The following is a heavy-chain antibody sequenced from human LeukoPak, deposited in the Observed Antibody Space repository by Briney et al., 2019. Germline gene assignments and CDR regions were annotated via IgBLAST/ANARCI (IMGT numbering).Heavy chain of an antibody. V-gene: IGHV1-24*01. J-gene: IGHJ4*02. CDR3: ATIEGSYYDSSGYLLTPQLSNY. Sequence: ASVKVSCKVSGHTLTELSMHWVRQAPGKGLEWMGGFDPEDGETIYAQKFQGRVTMTEDTSTDTAYMELSSLRSEDTAVYYCATIEGSYYDSSGYLLTPQLSNYWGQGTLVTVSS. CDR2: FDPEDGET. D-gene: IGHD3-22*01. CDR1: GHTLTELS.